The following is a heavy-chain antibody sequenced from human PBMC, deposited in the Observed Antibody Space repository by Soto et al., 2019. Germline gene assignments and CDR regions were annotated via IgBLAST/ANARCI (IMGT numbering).Heavy chain of an antibody. CDR2: IYYSGST. V-gene: IGHV4-39*01. CDR1: GGSISSSSYY. CDR3: ARHPLLNWFDP. J-gene: IGHJ5*02. Sequence: QLQLQESGPGLVKPSETLSLTCTVSGGSISSSSYYWGWIRQPPGKGLEWIGSIYYSGSTYYNPSLKSRVTISVDTSKNQFSLKLSSVTAADTAVYYCARHPLLNWFDPWGQGTLVTVSS.